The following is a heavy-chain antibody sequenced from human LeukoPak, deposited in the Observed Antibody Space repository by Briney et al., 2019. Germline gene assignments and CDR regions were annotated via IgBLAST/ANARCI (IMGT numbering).Heavy chain of an antibody. CDR1: GFTFSSYA. V-gene: IGHV3-23*01. J-gene: IGHJ4*02. CDR2: ISGSGDNT. Sequence: PGGSLRLSCAASGFTFSSYAMNWVRQAPGKGLEWISSISGSGDNTYYADSVKGRFTISRDNSKNTLYLQMNSLKTEDTAVYYCTTEIDWGQGTLVTVSS. CDR3: TTEID.